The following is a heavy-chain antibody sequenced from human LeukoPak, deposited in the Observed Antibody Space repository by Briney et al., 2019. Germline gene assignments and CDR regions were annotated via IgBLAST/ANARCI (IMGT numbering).Heavy chain of an antibody. D-gene: IGHD3-22*01. Sequence: PGGSLRLSCTASGFTFSNYVMTWVRQAPGKGLEWVSGISDSGGSTYYADSVKGRFTISRDNSKNTLYLQMNSLRAEDTAVYYCAKDGLPYDSSGYYNPQSSYYYYYYMDVWGKGTTVTVSS. V-gene: IGHV3-23*01. J-gene: IGHJ6*03. CDR2: ISDSGGST. CDR3: AKDGLPYDSSGYYNPQSSYYYYYYMDV. CDR1: GFTFSNYV.